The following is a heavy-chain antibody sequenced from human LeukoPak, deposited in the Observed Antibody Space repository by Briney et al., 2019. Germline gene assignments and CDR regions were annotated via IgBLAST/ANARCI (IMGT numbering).Heavy chain of an antibody. V-gene: IGHV4-34*01. Sequence: SETLSLTCAVYGGSFSGYYWSWIRQPPGKGLEWIGEINHSGSTNYNPSLKSRVTISVDTSKNQFSLKLSSVTAADTAVYYCARGPSSTVVTYFGYWGQGTLVTVSS. D-gene: IGHD4-23*01. CDR1: GGSFSGYY. CDR3: ARGPSSTVVTYFGY. J-gene: IGHJ4*02. CDR2: INHSGST.